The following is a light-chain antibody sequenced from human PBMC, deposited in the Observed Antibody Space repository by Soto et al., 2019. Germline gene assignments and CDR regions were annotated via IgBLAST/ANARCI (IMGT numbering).Light chain of an antibody. V-gene: IGKV3-11*01. J-gene: IGKJ1*01. CDR1: QSVSSY. Sequence: EIVLTQSPATLSLSPGERATLTCRASQSVSSYLAWYQQKPGQAPRLLIYDSSSRAPGIPARFSASESGTDFTLTISSLEPEDFAVYYCQQRSNWPWTFGQGTKVEVK. CDR2: DSS. CDR3: QQRSNWPWT.